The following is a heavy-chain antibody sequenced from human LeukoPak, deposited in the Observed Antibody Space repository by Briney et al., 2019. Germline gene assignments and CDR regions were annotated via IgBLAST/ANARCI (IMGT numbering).Heavy chain of an antibody. J-gene: IGHJ5*02. D-gene: IGHD7-27*01. CDR1: GGSFSDYY. CDR3: ARRLGNWGYENWFDP. V-gene: IGHV4-34*01. CDR2: INHSGST. Sequence: PSETLSLTCAVYGGSFSDYYWSWIRQPPGKGLEWIGAINHSGSTNYNPSLKSRVTISVDTSKNQFSLKLSSVTAADTAVYYCARRLGNWGYENWFDPWGQGTLVTVSS.